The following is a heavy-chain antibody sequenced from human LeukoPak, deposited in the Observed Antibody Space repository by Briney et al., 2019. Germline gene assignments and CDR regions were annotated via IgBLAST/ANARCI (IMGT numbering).Heavy chain of an antibody. V-gene: IGHV3-23*01. CDR3: AKEKYGTDVGEDAFDI. Sequence: GGSLRLSCAASGFTFSSYAMIWVRQAPGKGLEWVSAISGSGGSTYYADSVKGRFTISRDNSKNTLYLQMNSLRAEDTAVYYCAKEKYGTDVGEDAFDIWGQGTMVTVSS. CDR1: GFTFSSYA. D-gene: IGHD4-17*01. CDR2: ISGSGGST. J-gene: IGHJ3*02.